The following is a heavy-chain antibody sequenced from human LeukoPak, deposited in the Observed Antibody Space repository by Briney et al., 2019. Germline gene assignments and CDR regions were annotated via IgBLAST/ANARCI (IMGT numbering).Heavy chain of an antibody. Sequence: GASVKVSCKASGYTFTSYDINWVRQATGQGLEWMGWMNPNSGNTGYAQKFQGRVTITRNTSISTAYMELSSLRSEDTAVYYCARSSLLYYYYYGMDVWGQGTTVTVSS. D-gene: IGHD2-2*01. J-gene: IGHJ6*02. V-gene: IGHV1-8*03. CDR1: GYTFTSYD. CDR3: ARSSLLYYYYYGMDV. CDR2: MNPNSGNT.